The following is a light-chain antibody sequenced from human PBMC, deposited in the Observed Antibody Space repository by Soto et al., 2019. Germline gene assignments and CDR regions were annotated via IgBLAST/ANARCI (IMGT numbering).Light chain of an antibody. J-gene: IGKJ1*01. Sequence: DIVMTQSPDSLAVSLGEGATISCKSSQSFLYNSNDKNYLAWYQQKPGQAPRXLIYGASNRATGIPDRLSGSGSGTEFTLTISRMQPEDFAVYYCQQYGTSGTFGQGTQVDIK. CDR3: QQYGTSGT. CDR2: GAS. CDR1: QSFLYNSNDKNY. V-gene: IGKV4-1*01.